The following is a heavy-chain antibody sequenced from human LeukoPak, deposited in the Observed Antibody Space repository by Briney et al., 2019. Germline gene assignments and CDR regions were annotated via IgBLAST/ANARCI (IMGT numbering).Heavy chain of an antibody. CDR3: ARTTYCSSTSCRKGSDY. CDR2: INPNSGGT. J-gene: IGHJ4*02. CDR1: GYTFTGYY. Sequence: ASVKVSCKASGYTFTGYYMHWVRQAPGQGLEWMGWINPNSGGTNYAQNFQGRVTMTRDTSISTAYMELSRLRSDDTAVYYCARTTYCSSTSCRKGSDYWGQGTLVTVSS. V-gene: IGHV1-2*02. D-gene: IGHD2-2*01.